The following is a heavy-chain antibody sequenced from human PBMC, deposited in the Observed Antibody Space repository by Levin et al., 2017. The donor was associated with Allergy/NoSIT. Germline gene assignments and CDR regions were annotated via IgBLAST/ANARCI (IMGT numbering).Heavy chain of an antibody. D-gene: IGHD3-22*01. CDR1: GYTFTSYG. V-gene: IGHV1-18*01. Sequence: GESLKMSCKASGYTFTSYGITWVRQAPGRGLEWMGWISADNGNTNYPQKLQGRVTMTTDTSTSTAYMELRSLRSDDTAVYYCARVYYDSSGYSHTYFDYWGQGTLVTVSS. CDR2: ISADNGNT. J-gene: IGHJ4*02. CDR3: ARVYYDSSGYSHTYFDY.